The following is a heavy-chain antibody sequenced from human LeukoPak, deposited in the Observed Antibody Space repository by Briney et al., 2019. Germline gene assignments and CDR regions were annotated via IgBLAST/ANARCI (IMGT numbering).Heavy chain of an antibody. CDR2: IYYTGTT. J-gene: IGHJ4*02. D-gene: IGHD5-12*01. CDR1: GGSISSSNW. V-gene: IGHV4-4*02. CDR3: ARDIGRWLRLDYFDY. Sequence: SETLSLTCAVSGGSISSSNWWSWVRQPPGKGLEWIGTIYYTGTTYYNPSLKSRVTISIDTSKNQFSLKLSSVTAADTAVYYCARDIGRWLRLDYFDYWGQGTLVTVSS.